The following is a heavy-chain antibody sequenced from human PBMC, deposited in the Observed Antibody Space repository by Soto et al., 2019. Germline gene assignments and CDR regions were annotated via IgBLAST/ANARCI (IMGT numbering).Heavy chain of an antibody. D-gene: IGHD4-17*01. V-gene: IGHV3-30-3*01. J-gene: IGHJ6*02. Sequence: PVGSLRLSCAASGFTFSSYAMHWVRQAPGKGLEWVAVISYDGSNKYYADSVKGRFTISRDNSKNTLYLQMNSLRAEDTAVYYCARAMTTVNTKGVYYGMDVWGQGTTVTVSS. CDR3: ARAMTTVNTKGVYYGMDV. CDR1: GFTFSSYA. CDR2: ISYDGSNK.